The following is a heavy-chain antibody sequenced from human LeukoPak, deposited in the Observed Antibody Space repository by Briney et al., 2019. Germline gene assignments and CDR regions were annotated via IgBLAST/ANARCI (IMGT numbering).Heavy chain of an antibody. CDR2: IYYSGST. Sequence: SETLSLTCTVSGGSVSSGSYYWSWIRQPPGKGLEWIGYIYYSGSTNYNPSLKSRVTMSVDTSKNQFSLKLSSVTAADTAVYYCARELSSSTNWFDPWGQGTLVTVSS. CDR3: ARELSSSTNWFDP. D-gene: IGHD6-6*01. CDR1: GGSVSSGSYY. V-gene: IGHV4-61*01. J-gene: IGHJ5*02.